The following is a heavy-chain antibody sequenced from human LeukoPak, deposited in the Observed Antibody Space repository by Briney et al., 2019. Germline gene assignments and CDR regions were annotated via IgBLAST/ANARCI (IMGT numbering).Heavy chain of an antibody. CDR1: GGSISNYF. V-gene: IGHV4-4*07. D-gene: IGHD3-9*01. CDR2: IYTSGST. CDR3: ARVAILTGYYSDY. Sequence: SETLSLTCTVSGGSISNYFWSWIRQPAGKGLEWIGRIYTSGSTNYNPSLKSRVTMSVDTSKNQFSLNLSSVTAADTAVYYCARVAILTGYYSDYWGQGTLVTVSS. J-gene: IGHJ4*02.